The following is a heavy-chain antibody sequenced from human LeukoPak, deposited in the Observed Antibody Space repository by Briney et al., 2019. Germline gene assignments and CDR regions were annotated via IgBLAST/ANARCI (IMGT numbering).Heavy chain of an antibody. V-gene: IGHV3-23*01. Sequence: GGSLRLPCAASGFTFSNYAMSWVRQAPGKGLEWVSAIRGSGGTTYYADSVKGRFTVSRDSSKSTLYLQMNSLKTEDTAMYYCVTGDFSDGTGYFPNWGQGTLVTVSS. J-gene: IGHJ4*02. D-gene: IGHD3-9*01. CDR1: GFTFSNYA. CDR3: VTGDFSDGTGYFPN. CDR2: IRGSGGTT.